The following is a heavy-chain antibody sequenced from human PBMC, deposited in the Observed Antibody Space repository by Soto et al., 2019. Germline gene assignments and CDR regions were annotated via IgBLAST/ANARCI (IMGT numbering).Heavy chain of an antibody. D-gene: IGHD3-9*01. CDR3: ARESHDILTGPPWVWYFDL. CDR2: INDRGSI. J-gene: IGHJ2*01. V-gene: IGHV4-34*01. Sequence: QVQLQQWGAGPLRPLETLSLTCGVSGGSFSGYYWAWIRQSPGKGLEWIGEINDRGSINSNPSLKSRVSISVDTSKNHYSLNLRSVTAADTAVYYGARESHDILTGPPWVWYFDLWGRGTLVTVSS. CDR1: GGSFSGYY.